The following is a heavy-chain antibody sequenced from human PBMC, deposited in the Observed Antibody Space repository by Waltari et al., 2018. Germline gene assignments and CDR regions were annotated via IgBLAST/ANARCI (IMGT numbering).Heavy chain of an antibody. CDR2: IRYDSSRE. V-gene: IGHV3-30*02. CDR3: ARDRYGDY. CDR1: GFPFSSYG. J-gene: IGHJ4*02. D-gene: IGHD1-1*01. Sequence: QVQLVESGGGVVQPGGSLRLYCAASGFPFSSYGIHWVRQAPGKGLEWVAFIRYDSSREFYVESVKGRFTVSRDNAENTAYLQMNSLTPDDTAVYYCARDRYGDYWGQGTLVTVSS.